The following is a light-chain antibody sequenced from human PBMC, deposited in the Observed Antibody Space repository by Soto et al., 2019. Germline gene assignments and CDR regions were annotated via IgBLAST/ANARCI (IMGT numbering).Light chain of an antibody. J-gene: IGKJ1*01. CDR3: QQSYSSPQT. CDR1: QSISKY. CDR2: AAS. Sequence: DLQMAQSPSSLSASVGDRVTVTCRASQSISKYLNWYQQKPGKAPKLLIYAASSLLGGVPSRFSGSGSGTDFTLTISSLQPEDFAIYYCQQSYSSPQTFGQGTKVDIK. V-gene: IGKV1-39*01.